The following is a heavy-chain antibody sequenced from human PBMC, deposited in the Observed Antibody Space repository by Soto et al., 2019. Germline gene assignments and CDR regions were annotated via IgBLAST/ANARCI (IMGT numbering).Heavy chain of an antibody. CDR2: IYYSGST. D-gene: IGHD3-10*01. V-gene: IGHV4-30-4*01. CDR1: GGSISSGDYY. J-gene: IGHJ4*02. Sequence: QVQLQESGPGLVKPSQTLSLTCTVSGGSISSGDYYWSWIRQPPGKGLEWIGYIYYSGSTYYNPSLKSRVTVSVDTSKNQFSLKLSSVTAADTAVYYCAREGFGELGQYYFDYWGQGTLVTVSS. CDR3: AREGFGELGQYYFDY.